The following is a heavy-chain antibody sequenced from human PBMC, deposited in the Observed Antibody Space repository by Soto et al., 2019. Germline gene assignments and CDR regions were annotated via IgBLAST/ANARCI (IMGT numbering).Heavy chain of an antibody. CDR2: IYGDGTT. CDR1: GFTVSSKY. J-gene: IGHJ6*02. CDR3: AREGYSSGYPLDV. V-gene: IGHV3-66*01. D-gene: IGHD3-22*01. Sequence: PGGSLRLSCAASGFTVSSKYMTWVRQAPGKGLEWVSIIYGDGTTYYADSVKGRFTISRDNSKNTLYLQMNSLRVEDTAVYYCAREGYSSGYPLDVWGQGTTVTVSS.